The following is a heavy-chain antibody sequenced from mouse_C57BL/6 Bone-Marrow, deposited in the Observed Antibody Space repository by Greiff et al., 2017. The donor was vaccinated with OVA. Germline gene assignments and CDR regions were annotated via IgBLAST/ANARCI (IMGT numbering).Heavy chain of an antibody. D-gene: IGHD1-1*01. J-gene: IGHJ1*03. CDR1: GYSITSGYD. CDR2: ISYSGST. CDR3: ARRDGSSPDV. V-gene: IGHV3-1*01. Sequence: DVQLQESGPGMVKPSQSLSLTCTVTGYSITSGYDWHWIRHFPGNKLEWMGYISYSGSTNYNPSLKSRISITHDTSKNHFFLKLNSVTTEDTATYYCARRDGSSPDVWGTGTTVTVSS.